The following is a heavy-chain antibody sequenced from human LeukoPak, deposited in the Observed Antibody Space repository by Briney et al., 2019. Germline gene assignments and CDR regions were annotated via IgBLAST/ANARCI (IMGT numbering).Heavy chain of an antibody. J-gene: IGHJ5*02. V-gene: IGHV4-39*07. CDR3: AKSVGATWRNWFDP. D-gene: IGHD1-26*01. Sequence: SETLSLTCTVSGGSISSSSYYWGWIRQPPGKGLEWIGSIYYSGSTYYNPSLKSRVTISVDTSKNQFSLKLSSVTAADTAVYYCAKSVGATWRNWFDPWGQGTLVTVSS. CDR1: GGSISSSSYY. CDR2: IYYSGST.